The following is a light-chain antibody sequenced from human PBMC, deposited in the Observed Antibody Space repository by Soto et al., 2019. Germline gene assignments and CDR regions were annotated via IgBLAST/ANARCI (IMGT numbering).Light chain of an antibody. Sequence: QSALTQPASVSGSPGQSITISCTGTSSDVGGYIYVSWYQHHPGKAPKLMIYEVSNRPSGVSTRFSGSKSGNTASLTISGLQADDEADYYCRSYTSSSTLVFGAGTKVTVL. J-gene: IGLJ1*01. CDR3: RSYTSSSTLV. V-gene: IGLV2-14*01. CDR1: SSDVGGYIY. CDR2: EVS.